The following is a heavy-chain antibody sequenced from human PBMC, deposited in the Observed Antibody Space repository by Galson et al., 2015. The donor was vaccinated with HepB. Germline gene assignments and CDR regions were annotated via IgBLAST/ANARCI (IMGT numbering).Heavy chain of an antibody. CDR1: GFTFSSYV. J-gene: IGHJ4*02. Sequence: SLRLSCAASGFTFSSYVMSWVRQAPGKGLEWVSSISNSGGGTYYAESVKGRFTISRDNSKNTLFLQINSLRAEDTAVYYCAKGDSGSYWTGFDYWGQGTLVTVSS. V-gene: IGHV3-23*01. CDR2: ISNSGGGT. CDR3: AKGDSGSYWTGFDY. D-gene: IGHD1-26*01.